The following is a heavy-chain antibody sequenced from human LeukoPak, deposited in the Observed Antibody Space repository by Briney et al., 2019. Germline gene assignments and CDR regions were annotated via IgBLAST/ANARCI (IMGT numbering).Heavy chain of an antibody. Sequence: GRSLRLSCAASGFTFSSYGMHWVRQAPGKGLEWVAVISYDGSNKYYADSVKGRFTISRDNSKNTLYLQMNSLRAEDTAVYYCAKDHYDSSGIDYWGQGTLVTVSS. CDR1: GFTFSSYG. CDR2: ISYDGSNK. CDR3: AKDHYDSSGIDY. J-gene: IGHJ4*02. D-gene: IGHD3-22*01. V-gene: IGHV3-30*18.